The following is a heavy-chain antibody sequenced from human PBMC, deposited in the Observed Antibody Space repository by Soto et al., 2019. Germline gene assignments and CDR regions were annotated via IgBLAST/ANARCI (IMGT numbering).Heavy chain of an antibody. V-gene: IGHV3-9*01. Sequence: PGGSLRLPGAASGFTFDDYAMHWVRQAPGKGLEWVSGSSWNSGSIGYADSVKGRFTISRDNAKNSLHLQMNSLRAADTALYDCAKDLLPLAVSCIYSYYGMDAWGQGASVHVS. CDR1: GFTFDDYA. D-gene: IGHD6-19*01. CDR3: AKDLLPLAVSCIYSYYGMDA. CDR2: SSWNSGSI. J-gene: IGHJ6*02.